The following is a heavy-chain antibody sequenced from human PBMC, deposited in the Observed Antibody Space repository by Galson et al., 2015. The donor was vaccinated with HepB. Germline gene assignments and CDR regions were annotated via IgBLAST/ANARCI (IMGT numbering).Heavy chain of an antibody. V-gene: IGHV3-23*01. CDR2: ISGSGGRT. CDR3: AKDSSSGLFDY. CDR1: GFTFSSYA. J-gene: IGHJ4*02. D-gene: IGHD3-22*01. Sequence: SLRLSCAVSGFTFSSYAMSWVRQAPGKGLEWVSTISGSGGRTYYADSVKGRFTISRDNSKNTLYLQMNSLRAEDTAVYYCAKDSSSGLFDYWGQGTLVTVSS.